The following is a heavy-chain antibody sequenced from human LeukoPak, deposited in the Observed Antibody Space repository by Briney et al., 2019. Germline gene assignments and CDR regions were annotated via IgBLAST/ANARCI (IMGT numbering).Heavy chain of an antibody. CDR1: GFTFNAYG. D-gene: IGHD6-13*01. Sequence: GGSLRLSCAASGFTFNAYGMHWVRQAPGKGLEWVANIKQDGSEKYYVDSVKGRFTISRDNAKNSLYLQMNSLRAEDTAVYYCARDVPWGFIAAAGTDYYYYYYMDVWGKGTTVTVSS. V-gene: IGHV3-7*01. CDR2: IKQDGSEK. CDR3: ARDVPWGFIAAAGTDYYYYYYMDV. J-gene: IGHJ6*03.